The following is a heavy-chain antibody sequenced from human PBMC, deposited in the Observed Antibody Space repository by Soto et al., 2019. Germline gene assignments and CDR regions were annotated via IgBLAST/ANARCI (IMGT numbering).Heavy chain of an antibody. CDR2: VNMDGSTT. CDR3: ARGAKGQWLVDY. CDR1: GFTFNSYW. D-gene: IGHD6-19*01. Sequence: EVQLVESGGGLVQPGGSLRLSCAGSGFTFNSYWLHWVRQAPGKGLVWVSRVNMDGSTTTYADSVKGRFTISRDNAKNTVYLQMNSLRADDTALYYCARGAKGQWLVDYWGQGTPVTVSS. J-gene: IGHJ4*02. V-gene: IGHV3-74*01.